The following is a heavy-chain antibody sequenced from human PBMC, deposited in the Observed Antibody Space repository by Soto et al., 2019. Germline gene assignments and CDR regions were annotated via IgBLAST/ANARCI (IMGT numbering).Heavy chain of an antibody. CDR3: ARGEEYYYGSGSYYPDFDY. Sequence: EVQLVESGGGLVKPGGSLRLSCAASGFTFSSYSMNWVRQAPGKGLEWVSSISSSSSYIYYADSVKGRFTISRDNAKNSLYLQMNSLRAEDTAVYYCARGEEYYYGSGSYYPDFDYWGQGTLVTVSS. V-gene: IGHV3-21*01. D-gene: IGHD3-10*01. CDR2: ISSSSSYI. CDR1: GFTFSSYS. J-gene: IGHJ4*02.